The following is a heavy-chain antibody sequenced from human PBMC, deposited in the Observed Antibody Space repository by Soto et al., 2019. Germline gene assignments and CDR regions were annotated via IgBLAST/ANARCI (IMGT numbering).Heavy chain of an antibody. CDR1: AGSIDSHY. CDR3: ARDYSTRYSGNWYGFAY. D-gene: IGHD6-13*01. J-gene: IGHJ4*02. Sequence: PSETLSLTCTVAAGSIDSHYWSWIRQPPGKEPAWIRSIDYDGTANSNPSLKSRVPISVDMSNNQSSLSLSSVTAADTAVYYCARDYSTRYSGNWYGFAYWGQGTLVTVSS. CDR2: IDYDGTA. V-gene: IGHV4-59*11.